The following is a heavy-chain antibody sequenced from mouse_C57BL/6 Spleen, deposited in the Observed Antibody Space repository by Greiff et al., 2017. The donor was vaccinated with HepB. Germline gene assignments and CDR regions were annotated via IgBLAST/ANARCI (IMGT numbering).Heavy chain of an antibody. V-gene: IGHV10-1*01. Sequence: EVQVVESGGGLVQPKGSLKLSCAASGFSFNTYAMNWVRQAPGKGLEWVARIRSKSNNYATYYADSVKDRFTISRDDSESMLYLQMNNLKTEDTAMYYCVRQGTTGSFAYWGQGTLVTVSA. J-gene: IGHJ3*01. D-gene: IGHD1-1*01. CDR2: IRSKSNNYAT. CDR1: GFSFNTYA. CDR3: VRQGTTGSFAY.